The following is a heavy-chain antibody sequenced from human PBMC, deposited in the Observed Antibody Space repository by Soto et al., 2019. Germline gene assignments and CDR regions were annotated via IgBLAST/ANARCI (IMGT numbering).Heavy chain of an antibody. CDR2: ISSTGRTI. V-gene: IGHV3-11*01. J-gene: IGHJ6*02. CDR1: GFIFSDYY. CDR3: ARYSFGYADV. Sequence: PGGSLRLSCEASGFIFSDYYMTWIRQAPGKGLEWVSYISSTGRTIYYADSVKGRFTISRDNARNSLYLQVNSLRAEDTATYFCARYSFGYADVWGQGTTVTVSS. D-gene: IGHD5-18*01.